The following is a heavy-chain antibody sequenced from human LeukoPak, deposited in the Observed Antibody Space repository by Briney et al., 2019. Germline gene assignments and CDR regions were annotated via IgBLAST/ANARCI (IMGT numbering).Heavy chain of an antibody. CDR2: IYYSGST. CDR3: ARDRVDIVVVPAVSYMDV. CDR1: GGSIRSHY. J-gene: IGHJ6*03. V-gene: IGHV4-59*11. D-gene: IGHD2-2*03. Sequence: SETLSLTCTVSGGSIRSHYWSWIRQPPGKGLEWIGYIYYSGSTNYNPSLKSRVTISVDTSKNQFSLKLSSVTAADTAVYYCARDRVDIVVVPAVSYMDVWGKGTTVTVSS.